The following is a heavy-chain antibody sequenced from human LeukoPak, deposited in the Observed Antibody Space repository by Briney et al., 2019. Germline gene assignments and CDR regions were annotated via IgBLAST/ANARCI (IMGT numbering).Heavy chain of an antibody. CDR2: ISGSGGNT. CDR1: GFTFRSYA. CDR3: AKDLKAIVVSAAIRGYFDY. J-gene: IGHJ4*02. Sequence: GGSLRLSCVASGFTFRSYAMSWVRQAPGKGLGWVSGISGSGGNTYYGDSVKGRFTMSRDNSKNTVYLQMNSLRADDTAVYYCAKDLKAIVVSAAIRGYFDYWGQGTLVTVSS. D-gene: IGHD2-2*02. V-gene: IGHV3-23*01.